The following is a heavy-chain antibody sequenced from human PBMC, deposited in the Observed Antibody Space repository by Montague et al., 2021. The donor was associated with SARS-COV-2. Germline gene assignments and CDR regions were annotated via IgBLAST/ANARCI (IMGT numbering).Heavy chain of an antibody. V-gene: IGHV4-59*08. Sequence: SETLSLTCTVSGGSISSYYWSWIRQPPGKGLEWIGYIYYGGSTNYSPSFKGRVIMSVDTSNNQFSLRLTSVTAADTAVYYCARLRRPDGYSYWFGPWGQGTLDTVSS. D-gene: IGHD5-24*01. CDR1: GGSISSYY. CDR3: ARLRRPDGYSYWFGP. CDR2: IYYGGST. J-gene: IGHJ5*02.